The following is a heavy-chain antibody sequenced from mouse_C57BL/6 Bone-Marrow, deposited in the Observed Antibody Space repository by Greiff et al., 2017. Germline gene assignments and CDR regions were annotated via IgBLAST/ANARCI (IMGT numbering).Heavy chain of an antibody. CDR1: GYTFTGYW. J-gene: IGHJ2*01. V-gene: IGHV1-9*01. CDR3: ARSLYDGSFDY. Sequence: VQVVESGAELMKPGASVKLSCKATGYTFTGYWIEWVKQRPGHGLEWIGDIYPGSGSTNYNEKFKSKATLTVDTSSSTAYMQLSSLTSEDSAVYYCARSLYDGSFDYWGQGTTLTVSS. D-gene: IGHD2-12*01. CDR2: IYPGSGST.